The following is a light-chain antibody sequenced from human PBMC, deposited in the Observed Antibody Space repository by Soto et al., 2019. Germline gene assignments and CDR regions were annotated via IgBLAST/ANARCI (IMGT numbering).Light chain of an antibody. CDR2: DAS. J-gene: IGKJ1*01. CDR1: QSIGTY. Sequence: DIQMTQSPSSLSASVGDRVTITCRASQSIGTYLHWYQRKPGKAPRLLIFDASNLKSGVPSRFSGSGSGTEFTLTISSLQPDDVATYYCLQYDNHSWTFGQGTKVDIK. CDR3: LQYDNHSWT. V-gene: IGKV1-5*01.